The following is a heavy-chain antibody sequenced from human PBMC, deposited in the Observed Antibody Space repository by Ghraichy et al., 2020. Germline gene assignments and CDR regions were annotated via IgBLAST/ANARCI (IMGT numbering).Heavy chain of an antibody. CDR3: ARSTYCSSTSCTLYYYYYGMDV. V-gene: IGHV4-4*07. Sequence: SETLSLTCTVSGGSISSYYWSWIRQPAGKGLEWIGRIYTSGSTNYNPSLKSRVTMSVDTSKNQFSLKLSSVTAADTAVYYCARSTYCSSTSCTLYYYYYGMDVWGQGTTVTVSS. CDR1: GGSISSYY. CDR2: IYTSGST. J-gene: IGHJ6*02. D-gene: IGHD2-2*01.